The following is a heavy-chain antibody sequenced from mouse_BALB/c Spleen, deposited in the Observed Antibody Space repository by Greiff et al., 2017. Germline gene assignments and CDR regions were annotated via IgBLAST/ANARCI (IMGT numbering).Heavy chain of an antibody. D-gene: IGHD1-2*01. CDR2: ISSGGSYT. CDR1: GFTFSSYG. CDR3: ASPLHYYGWFAY. J-gene: IGHJ3*01. V-gene: IGHV5-6*01. Sequence: EVMLVESGGDLVKPGGSLKLSCAASGFTFSSYGMSWVRQTPDKRLEWVATISSGGSYTYYPGSVKGRFTISRDNAKNTLYLQMSSLKSEDTAMYYCASPLHYYGWFAYWGQGTLVTVSA.